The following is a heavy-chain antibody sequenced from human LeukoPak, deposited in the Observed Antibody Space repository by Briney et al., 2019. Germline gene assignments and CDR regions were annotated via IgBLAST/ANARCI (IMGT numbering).Heavy chain of an antibody. V-gene: IGHV1-2*06. CDR3: ASTATRVFSY. CDR1: GYTFTGYY. D-gene: IGHD2-15*01. J-gene: IGHJ4*02. CDR2: INPNDGGT. Sequence: ASVKVSCKASGYTFTGYYMHWVRQAPGQGLEWMGRINPNDGGTMYAQKFKGRVTMTRDTSISTADMELSRLRSDDTAVYYCASTATRVFSYWGQGTLVTVSS.